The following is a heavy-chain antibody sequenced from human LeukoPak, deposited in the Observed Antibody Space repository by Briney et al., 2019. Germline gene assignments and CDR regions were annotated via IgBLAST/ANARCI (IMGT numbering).Heavy chain of an antibody. D-gene: IGHD1-1*01. J-gene: IGHJ4*02. CDR1: GFTFSSYA. CDR2: ISYDGSNK. V-gene: IGHV3-30-3*01. Sequence: GGSLRLSCAASGFTFSSYAMHWVRQAPGKGLEWVAVISYDGSNKYYADSVKGRFTISRDNAKNSLYLQMNSLRAEDTAVYYCARDPTWNPVSVDYWGQGALVTVSS. CDR3: ARDPTWNPVSVDY.